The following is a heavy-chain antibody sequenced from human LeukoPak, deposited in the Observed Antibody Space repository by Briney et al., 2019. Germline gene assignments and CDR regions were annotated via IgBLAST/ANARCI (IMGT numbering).Heavy chain of an antibody. CDR1: GYTFTGYY. V-gene: IGHV1-2*02. CDR2: INPNSGGT. Sequence: ASVKVSCKASGYTFTGYYMHWVRQAPGQGLEWMGWINPNSGGTNYAQKFQGRVTMTRDTSISTAYMELSRLRSDDTAVYYCARGIQLERRGTFDIWGQGTMVTVSS. J-gene: IGHJ3*02. D-gene: IGHD1-1*01. CDR3: ARGIQLERRGTFDI.